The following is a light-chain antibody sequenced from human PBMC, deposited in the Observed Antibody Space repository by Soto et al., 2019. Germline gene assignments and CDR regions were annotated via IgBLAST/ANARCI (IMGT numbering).Light chain of an antibody. CDR1: QSVSSY. Sequence: EIVLTQSPATLSLSPGERATLSCRASQSVSSYLAWYQQKPGQAPRLLIYDASNRATGIPARFSGSGSGTELTLTISSLEPEDFAVYYCQQRSNWPRSTFGQGTKLEIK. V-gene: IGKV3-11*01. CDR3: QQRSNWPRST. CDR2: DAS. J-gene: IGKJ2*01.